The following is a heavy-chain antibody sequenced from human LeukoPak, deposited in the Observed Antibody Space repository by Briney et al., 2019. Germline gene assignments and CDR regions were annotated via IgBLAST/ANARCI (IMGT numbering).Heavy chain of an antibody. CDR3: AREGGDCSSTSCYRY. D-gene: IGHD2-2*01. CDR2: IIPIFGTA. V-gene: IGHV1-69*13. J-gene: IGHJ4*02. Sequence: GASVKVFCEASGGTFSSYAISWVRQAPGQGLEWMGGIIPIFGTANYAQKFQGRVTITADESTSTAYMELSSLRSEDTAVYYCAREGGDCSSTSCYRYWGQGTLVTVSS. CDR1: GGTFSSYA.